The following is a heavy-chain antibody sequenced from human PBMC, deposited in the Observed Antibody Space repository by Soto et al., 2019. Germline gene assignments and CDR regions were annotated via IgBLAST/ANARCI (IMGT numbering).Heavy chain of an antibody. CDR3: ARVDWYYDYIWGSYKPKIDAFDI. Sequence: SETLSLTCTVSGGSISSYYWSWIRQPPGKGLEWIGYIYYSGSTNYNPSLKSRVTISVDTSKNQFSLKLSSVTAADTAVYYCARVDWYYDYIWGSYKPKIDAFDIWGQGTMVTVSS. J-gene: IGHJ3*02. CDR1: GGSISSYY. V-gene: IGHV4-59*01. CDR2: IYYSGST. D-gene: IGHD3-16*01.